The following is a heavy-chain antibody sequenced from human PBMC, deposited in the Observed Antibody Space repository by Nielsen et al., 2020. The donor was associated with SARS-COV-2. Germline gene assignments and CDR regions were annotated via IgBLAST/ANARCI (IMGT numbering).Heavy chain of an antibody. Sequence: GGSLRLSCAASGFTFSSYGMHWVRQAPGKGLEWVAFIRYDGSNKYYADSVKGRFTISRDNSKNTLYLQMNSLRAEDTAVYYCAKDLFDSPTLDYWGQGTLVTVSS. J-gene: IGHJ4*02. CDR1: GFTFSSYG. CDR3: AKDLFDSPTLDY. CDR2: IRYDGSNK. D-gene: IGHD3-10*02. V-gene: IGHV3-30*02.